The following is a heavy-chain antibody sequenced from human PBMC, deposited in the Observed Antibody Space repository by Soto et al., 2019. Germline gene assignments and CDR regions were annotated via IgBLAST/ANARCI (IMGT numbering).Heavy chain of an antibody. Sequence: PSETLSLTCTVSGGSTSNYYWSWIRQPPGDELEWIAYIYYNGVTNYNPSLKSRVTISVDTSRNQFSLTLTSVTAADTAVYYCARGRKYYYDNTGPFYFEHWGQGTLVTV. CDR3: ARGRKYYYDNTGPFYFEH. D-gene: IGHD3-22*01. V-gene: IGHV4-59*01. CDR1: GGSTSNYY. CDR2: IYYNGVT. J-gene: IGHJ4*02.